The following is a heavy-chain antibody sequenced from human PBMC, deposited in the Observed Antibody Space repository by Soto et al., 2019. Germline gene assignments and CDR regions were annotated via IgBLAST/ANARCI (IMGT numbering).Heavy chain of an antibody. CDR2: ISGGGGGT. Sequence: TGGSLRLSCSVSGFTFSNYAMTWVRQAPGKGLEWVSSISGGGGGTHYADSMKGRFTMTTATSTNTVFLELRSLKSDDTAIYYCARDRLRGYDSSGFYSWGQGTMVTVSS. CDR1: GFTFSNYA. V-gene: IGHV3-23*01. D-gene: IGHD3-22*01. J-gene: IGHJ4*02. CDR3: ARDRLRGYDSSGFYS.